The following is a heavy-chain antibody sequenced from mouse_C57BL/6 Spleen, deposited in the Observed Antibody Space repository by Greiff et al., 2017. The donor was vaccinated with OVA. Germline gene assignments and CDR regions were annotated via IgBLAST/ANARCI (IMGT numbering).Heavy chain of an antibody. D-gene: IGHD2-1*01. J-gene: IGHJ1*03. CDR3: ARKKVYYGYGYFDV. CDR1: GYTFTSYW. Sequence: QVQLQQSGAELVKPGASVKMSCKASGYTFTSYWITWVKQRPGQGLEWIGDIYPGSGSTNYNEKFKSKATLTVDTSSSTAYMQLSSLTSEDSAVYYCARKKVYYGYGYFDVWGTGTTVTVSS. V-gene: IGHV1-55*01. CDR2: IYPGSGST.